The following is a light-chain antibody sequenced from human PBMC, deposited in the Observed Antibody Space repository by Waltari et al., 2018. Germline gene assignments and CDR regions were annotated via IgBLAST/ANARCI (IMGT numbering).Light chain of an antibody. CDR2: GKN. Sequence: SSELTQDPAVSVALGPTVRITCQGDSLSSYYASWYQQKPGQAPLLVIYGKNNRPSGIPDRFSGSSSGNTASLTITGAQAEDEADYYCNSRDSSGNHVVFGGGTKLTVL. J-gene: IGLJ2*01. CDR1: SLSSYY. CDR3: NSRDSSGNHVV. V-gene: IGLV3-19*01.